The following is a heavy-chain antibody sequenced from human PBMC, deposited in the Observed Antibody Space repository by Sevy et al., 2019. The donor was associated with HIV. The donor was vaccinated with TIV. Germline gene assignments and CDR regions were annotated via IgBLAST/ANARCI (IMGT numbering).Heavy chain of an antibody. CDR3: TRVDSSGHSDY. Sequence: SETLSLTCTVSGGSVSGYFWSWIRQPPGRGLEWIGNIQHSGTTKYNPSLKSRLTISVDTSKNQFSLILTSATAADTAVSYCTRVDSSGHSDYWGQGTPVTVSS. J-gene: IGHJ4*02. CDR2: IQHSGTT. CDR1: GGSVSGYF. D-gene: IGHD3-22*01. V-gene: IGHV4-59*02.